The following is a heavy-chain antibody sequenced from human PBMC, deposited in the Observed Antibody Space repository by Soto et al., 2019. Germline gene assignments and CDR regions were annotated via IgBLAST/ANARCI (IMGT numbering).Heavy chain of an antibody. CDR1: GFTFSSYA. V-gene: IGHV3-30-3*01. CDR2: ISYDGSNK. D-gene: IGHD3-22*01. J-gene: IGHJ5*02. CDR3: ARESHSSITMIVVVIPNWFDP. Sequence: SLKISCAASGFTFSSYAMHWVRQAPGKGLEWVAVISYDGSNKYYADSVKGRFTISRDNSKNTLYLQMNSLRAEDTAVYYCARESHSSITMIVVVIPNWFDPWGQGTLVTVSS.